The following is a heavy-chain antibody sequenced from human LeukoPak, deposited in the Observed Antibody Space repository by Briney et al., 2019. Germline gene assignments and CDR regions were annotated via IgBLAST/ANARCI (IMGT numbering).Heavy chain of an antibody. Sequence: GGSLRLSCAASGFTFSSYGMHWVRQAPGKGLEWVAVISYDGSNEYYADSVKGRFTISRDNSKNTLYLQMSSLRAEDTAVYYCAKGLKWFDYWGQGTLVTVSS. D-gene: IGHD2-8*01. CDR2: ISYDGSNE. J-gene: IGHJ4*02. V-gene: IGHV3-30*18. CDR1: GFTFSSYG. CDR3: AKGLKWFDY.